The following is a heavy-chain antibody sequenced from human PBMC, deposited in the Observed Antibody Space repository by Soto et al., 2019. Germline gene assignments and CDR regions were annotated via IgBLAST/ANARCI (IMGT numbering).Heavy chain of an antibody. V-gene: IGHV4-59*08. Sequence: PSETLSLTCTVSGGSISSYYWSWIRQPPGKGLEWIGYIYYSGSTNYNPSLKSRVTISVDTSKTQFSLKLSSVTAADTAVYYCARNPGYYDILAGYTTYYFDYWGQGILVTVSS. CDR1: GGSISSYY. CDR3: ARNPGYYDILAGYTTYYFDY. J-gene: IGHJ4*02. CDR2: IYYSGST. D-gene: IGHD3-9*01.